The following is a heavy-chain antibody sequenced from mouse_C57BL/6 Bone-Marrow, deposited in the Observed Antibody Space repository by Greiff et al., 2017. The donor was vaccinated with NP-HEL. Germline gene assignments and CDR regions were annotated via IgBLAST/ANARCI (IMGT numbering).Heavy chain of an antibody. CDR1: GFTFSDAW. D-gene: IGHD1-1*01. CDR2: IRNKANNHAT. V-gene: IGHV6-6*01. Sequence: EVQLVESGGGLVQPGGSMKLSCAASGFTFSDAWMDWVRQSPEKGLEWVAEIRNKANNHATYYAESVKGRFTISRDDSKSSIYLQMNSLRAEDTGIYYCTRDTTVVDAWFAYWGQGTLVTVSA. J-gene: IGHJ3*01. CDR3: TRDTTVVDAWFAY.